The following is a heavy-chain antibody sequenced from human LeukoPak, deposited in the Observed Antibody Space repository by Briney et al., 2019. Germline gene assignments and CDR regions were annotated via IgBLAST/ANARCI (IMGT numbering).Heavy chain of an antibody. CDR1: GFTFSNYW. CDR2: IKQDGSEK. CDR3: ARDKSYGDSSDY. D-gene: IGHD4-17*01. Sequence: GGSLRLSCAASGFTFSNYWMSWVRQAPGKGLEWVANIKQDGSEKYYVDSVKGRFTISRDNAKNSLYLQMNSLRAEDTAVYYCARDKSYGDSSDYWGQGTLVTVSS. V-gene: IGHV3-7*01. J-gene: IGHJ4*02.